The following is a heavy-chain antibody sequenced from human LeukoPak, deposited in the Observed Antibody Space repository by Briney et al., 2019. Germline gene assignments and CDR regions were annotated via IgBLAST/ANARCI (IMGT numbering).Heavy chain of an antibody. J-gene: IGHJ3*02. CDR3: ARTILDAFDI. V-gene: IGHV3-30*14. CDR1: GFTFSSYA. Sequence: GGSLRLSCAASGFTFSSYAMHWVRQAPGEGLEWVAVISYDGSNKYYADSVKGRFTISRDNSKKTVYLQMNSLRPEDTAVYYCARTILDAFDIWGQGTMVTVSS. D-gene: IGHD2-21*01. CDR2: ISYDGSNK.